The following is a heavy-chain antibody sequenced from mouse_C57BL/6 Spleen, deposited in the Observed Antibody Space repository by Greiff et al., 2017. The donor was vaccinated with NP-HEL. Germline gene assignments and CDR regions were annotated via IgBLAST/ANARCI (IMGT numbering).Heavy chain of an antibody. Sequence: EVKLQQSGPGLVKPSQSLSLTCSVTGYSITSGYYWNWIRQFPGNKLEWMGYISYDGSNNYNPSLKNRISITRDTSKNQFFLKLNSVTTEDTATYYCARGGTIVTPKASWFAYWGQGTLVTVSA. CDR3: ARGGTIVTPKASWFAY. J-gene: IGHJ3*01. D-gene: IGHD2-5*01. V-gene: IGHV3-6*01. CDR2: ISYDGSN. CDR1: GYSITSGYY.